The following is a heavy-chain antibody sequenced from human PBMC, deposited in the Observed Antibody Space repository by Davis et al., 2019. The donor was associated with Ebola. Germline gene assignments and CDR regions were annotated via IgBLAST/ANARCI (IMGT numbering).Heavy chain of an antibody. CDR1: GGSISSSNW. D-gene: IGHD6-6*01. J-gene: IGHJ5*02. Sequence: SETLSLTCAVSGGSISSSNWWSWIRQPPGKGLEWIGYIYYTGSTNYNPSLKSRVTISVDTSKNQFSLKLSSVTAADTAVYYCAREVWYSSSSWFDPWGQGTLVTVSS. V-gene: IGHV4-61*01. CDR2: IYYTGST. CDR3: AREVWYSSSSWFDP.